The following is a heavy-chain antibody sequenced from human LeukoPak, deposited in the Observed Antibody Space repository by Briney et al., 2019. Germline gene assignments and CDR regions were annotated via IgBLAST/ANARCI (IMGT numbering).Heavy chain of an antibody. V-gene: IGHV3-30-3*02. CDR2: ISYDGSNK. CDR3: AKNWGY. CDR1: GFTFSSYA. J-gene: IGHJ4*02. Sequence: GGSLRLSCAASGFTFSSYAMHWVRQAPGKGLEWVAVISYDGSNKYYADSVKGRFTISRDNSKNTLYLQMNSLRAEDTAVYYCAKNWGYWGQGTLVTVSS. D-gene: IGHD3-16*01.